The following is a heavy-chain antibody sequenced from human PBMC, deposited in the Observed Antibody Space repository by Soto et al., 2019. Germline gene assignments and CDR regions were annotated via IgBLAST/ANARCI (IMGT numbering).Heavy chain of an antibody. CDR3: ARRVQGGYLSIYNGWLDP. CDR2: IYHSGST. CDR1: GVSFSGYY. J-gene: IGHJ5*02. V-gene: IGHV4-34*01. Sequence: SETLSLTCAVYGVSFSGYYWSLIRPTPGKGLEWIGEIYHSGSTYYNPSLKSRVSISVDTSKNQLSLHLSSVTAADTAVYYCARRVQGGYLSIYNGWLDPWGQGTLVNVSS. D-gene: IGHD3-10*01.